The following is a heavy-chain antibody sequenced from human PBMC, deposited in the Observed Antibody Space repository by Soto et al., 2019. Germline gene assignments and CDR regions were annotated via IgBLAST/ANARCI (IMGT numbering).Heavy chain of an antibody. D-gene: IGHD3-3*01. CDR2: ISYDGGNK. J-gene: IGHJ6*02. CDR3: AKGTTYYDFWSRWMEV. V-gene: IGHV3-30*18. CDR1: GFTFSPYG. Sequence: QVQLVESGGGVVQPGRSLRLSCLASGFTFSPYGMHWVRQAPGKGLEWMAVISYDGGNKNYADSVKGRFIISRDNSKNTLYLQMNSLRVEDTGVYYCAKGTTYYDFWSRWMEVWGQGTTVSVSS.